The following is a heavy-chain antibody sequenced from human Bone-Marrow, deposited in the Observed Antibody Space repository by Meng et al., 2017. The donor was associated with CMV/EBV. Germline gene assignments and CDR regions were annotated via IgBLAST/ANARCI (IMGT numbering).Heavy chain of an antibody. V-gene: IGHV4-59*01. CDR3: ARRSDFWSGYWENYFDY. CDR2: IYYSGST. Sequence: SEPLSITCTVSGGSINSYYWSWIRQPPGKGLAWIGYIYYSGSTNYNPSLKSRVTISVDTSKNQFSLKLSSVTAADTAVYYCARRSDFWSGYWENYFDYWGQGTLVTFSS. D-gene: IGHD3-3*01. J-gene: IGHJ4*02. CDR1: GGSINSYY.